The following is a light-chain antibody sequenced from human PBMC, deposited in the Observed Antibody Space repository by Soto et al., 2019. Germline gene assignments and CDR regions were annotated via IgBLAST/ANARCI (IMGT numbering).Light chain of an antibody. J-gene: IGKJ3*01. CDR3: QQYYSYFFT. CDR1: QSVSSW. CDR2: DAS. Sequence: DIQMTQSPSTLSASVGDRVTITCRASQSVSSWLAWYQQKPGKAPKLLIYDASSLESGVPLRFSGSGSGTEFTLTISSLQPDDFETYYCQQYYSYFFTFCPGNKVEIK. V-gene: IGKV1-5*01.